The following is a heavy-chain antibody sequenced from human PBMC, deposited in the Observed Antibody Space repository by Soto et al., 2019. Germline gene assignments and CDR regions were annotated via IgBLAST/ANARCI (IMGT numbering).Heavy chain of an antibody. CDR2: ISYDGSNK. CDR1: GFTFSSYG. V-gene: IGHV3-30*03. D-gene: IGHD2-15*01. Sequence: QVQLVESGGGVVQPGRSLRLSCAASGFTFSSYGMHWVRQAPGKGLEWVAGISYDGSNKYYADSVKGRFTISRDNSKNTLYLQMNSLRAEDTAVYYCAAGGSLSYYFDYWGQGTLVTVSS. J-gene: IGHJ4*02. CDR3: AAGGSLSYYFDY.